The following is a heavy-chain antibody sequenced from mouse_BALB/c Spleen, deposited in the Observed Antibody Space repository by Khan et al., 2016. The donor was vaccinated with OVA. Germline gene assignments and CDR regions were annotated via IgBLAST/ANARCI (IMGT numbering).Heavy chain of an antibody. D-gene: IGHD1-1*01. J-gene: IGHJ3*01. CDR1: GYTFTSYW. Sequence: QVQLQQSGAELAKPGASVKMSCKASGYTFTSYWMHWVKQRPGQGLEWIGYINPATDYTEYNQKFKNKATLTADKSSSTAYMQLSSLTSEDSAVYYCVNYGSSSAWFTYWGQGTPVTVSA. CDR3: VNYGSSSAWFTY. V-gene: IGHV1-7*01. CDR2: INPATDYT.